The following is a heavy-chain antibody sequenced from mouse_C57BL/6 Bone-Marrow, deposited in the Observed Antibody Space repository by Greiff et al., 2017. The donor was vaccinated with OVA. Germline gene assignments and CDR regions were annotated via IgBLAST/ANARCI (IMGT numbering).Heavy chain of an antibody. V-gene: IGHV10-1*01. CDR1: GFSFNTYA. CDR3: VRHDGPYAMDY. CDR2: IRSKSNNYAT. D-gene: IGHD2-3*01. J-gene: IGHJ4*01. Sequence: EVQLVESGGGLVQPKGSLKLSCAASGFSFNTYAMNWVRQAPGKGLEWVARIRSKSNNYATYYADSVKDRFTISRDDSESMLYLQMNNLKTEDTAMYYCVRHDGPYAMDYWGRGTSVTVSS.